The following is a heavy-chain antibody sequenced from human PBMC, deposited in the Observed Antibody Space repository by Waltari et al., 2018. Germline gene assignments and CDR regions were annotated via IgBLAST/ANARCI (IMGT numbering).Heavy chain of an antibody. CDR2: VGFDGRNN. V-gene: IGHV3-30*02. Sequence: QVHLVESGGGVVQPGGSLRLSCAASGVSFSVSGMHWVRQAPGKGLEGVAFVGFDGRNNYYAASVEGRFTLSRDNSKHTLYLQMNSLRDDDTAVYYCAKARGYYDSSSADAWGQGTLLTVSS. CDR1: GVSFSVSG. J-gene: IGHJ5*02. D-gene: IGHD3-22*01. CDR3: AKARGYYDSSSADA.